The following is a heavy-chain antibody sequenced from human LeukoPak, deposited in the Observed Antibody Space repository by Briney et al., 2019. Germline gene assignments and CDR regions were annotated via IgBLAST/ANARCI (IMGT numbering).Heavy chain of an antibody. Sequence: GGSLRLSCAASGFRFDDYGMSWVRHVPGKGLEWVSGTNWDGASTGYADSVKGRFTISRDNAKNSPYLQMNSLRAEDTAVYYCARGQVLFQHWGQGTLVTVSS. CDR1: GFRFDDYG. J-gene: IGHJ1*01. V-gene: IGHV3-20*04. CDR3: ARGQVLFQH. D-gene: IGHD2/OR15-2a*01. CDR2: TNWDGAST.